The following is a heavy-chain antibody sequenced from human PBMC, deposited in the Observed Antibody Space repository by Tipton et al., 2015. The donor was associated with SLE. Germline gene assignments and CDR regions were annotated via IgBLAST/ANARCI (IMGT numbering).Heavy chain of an antibody. D-gene: IGHD4-23*01. CDR3: ARSVTLRWPLDY. V-gene: IGHV4-4*02. J-gene: IGHJ4*02. CDR1: GGSISSSNW. CDR2: INHSGST. Sequence: TLSLTCAVSGGSISSSNWWSWVRQPPGKGLEWIGEINHSGSTNYNPSLKSRVTMSVDTSKNQFSLKLSSVTAADTAVYYCARSVTLRWPLDYWGQGTLVTVSS.